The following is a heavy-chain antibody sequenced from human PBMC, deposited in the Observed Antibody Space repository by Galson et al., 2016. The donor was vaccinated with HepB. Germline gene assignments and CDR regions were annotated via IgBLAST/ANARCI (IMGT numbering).Heavy chain of an antibody. CDR3: ARPTNDAYEYDSSGFSY. CDR1: GYTFNDYW. D-gene: IGHD3-22*01. J-gene: IGHJ4*02. V-gene: IGHV5-51*01. CDR2: IFPDDFDT. Sequence: QSGAEVKKPGESLKISCRGSGYTFNDYWIAWVRQVPGKGLECMGMIFPDDFDTRYSPSFQGHVTISVDRSTKTAYLQWTSLRASDTATYFCARPTNDAYEYDSSGFSYWGQGTRVIVSS.